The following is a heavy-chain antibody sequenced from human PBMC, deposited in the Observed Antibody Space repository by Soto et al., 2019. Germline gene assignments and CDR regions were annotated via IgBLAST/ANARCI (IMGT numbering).Heavy chain of an antibody. D-gene: IGHD2-21*01. CDR1: GFTFSIYA. V-gene: IGHV3-30-3*01. CDR3: AREYSDGWFDP. Sequence: QVQLVESGGGVVQPGRSLRRSCAASGFTFSIYAMHWFRKAPGKGLEWVAVISYDGSNKYYADSVKGRFTISRDNSKNTVYLQMNSLRAEDSAVYYCAREYSDGWFDPWGQGTLVTVSS. CDR2: ISYDGSNK. J-gene: IGHJ5*02.